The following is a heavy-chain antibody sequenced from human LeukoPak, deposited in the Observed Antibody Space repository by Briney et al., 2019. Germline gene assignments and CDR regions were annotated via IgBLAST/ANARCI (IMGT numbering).Heavy chain of an antibody. CDR1: GGSFSGYY. V-gene: IGHV4-34*01. D-gene: IGHD3-22*01. J-gene: IGHJ3*02. Sequence: SETLSLTCAVYGGSFSGYYWSWIRQPPGKGLEWIGEINHSGSTNYNPSLKSRVTISVDTSKNQFSLKLSSVTAADTAVYYCARSPRAYYYGSRAAFDIWGQGTMVTVSP. CDR2: INHSGST. CDR3: ARSPRAYYYGSRAAFDI.